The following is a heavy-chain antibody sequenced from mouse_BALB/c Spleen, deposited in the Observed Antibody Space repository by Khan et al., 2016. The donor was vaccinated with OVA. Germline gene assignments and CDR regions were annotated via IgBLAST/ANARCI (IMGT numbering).Heavy chain of an antibody. CDR2: IYTYTGET. V-gene: IGHV9-3-1*01. D-gene: IGHD1-1*01. J-gene: IGHJ4*01. Sequence: QIQLVQSGAELKKPGETVKLSCKASGYTFTNYGMNWVQQAPGKGLKWVGWIYTYTGETKYADDFKGRFAFSLDTAASTAYLQINNLTNEDTAMYCCARLGSRAMDYWGQGTLVTVSA. CDR3: ARLGSRAMDY. CDR1: GYTFTNYG.